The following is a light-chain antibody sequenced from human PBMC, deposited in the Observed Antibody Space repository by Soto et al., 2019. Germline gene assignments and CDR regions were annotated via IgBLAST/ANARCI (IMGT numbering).Light chain of an antibody. CDR3: QQRSNWPFLT. V-gene: IGKV3-11*01. Sequence: EIVLTQSPATLSLSPGERATLSCRASQSVSSYLAWYQQKPVQAPRLLIYDASNRATGIPARFSGSGSGTDFTLTISSLEAEDVAVYYCQQRSNWPFLTFGGGTKVEIK. CDR2: DAS. CDR1: QSVSSY. J-gene: IGKJ4*01.